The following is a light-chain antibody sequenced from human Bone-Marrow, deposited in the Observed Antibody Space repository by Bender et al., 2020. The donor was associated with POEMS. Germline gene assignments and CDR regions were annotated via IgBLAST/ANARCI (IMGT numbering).Light chain of an antibody. CDR3: AVRDVSLNGYM. CDR1: SSNIGAHA. J-gene: IGLJ3*02. CDR2: SSH. V-gene: IGLV1-44*01. Sequence: QSALTQPPSASGTPGQRVTISCSGGSSNIGAHAVNWYQHLPGTAPNLLIYSSHRRPSEVPDRFSGSRSGTSASLAISRLQSEDKADYWCAVRDVSLNGYMFGGGTTLTV.